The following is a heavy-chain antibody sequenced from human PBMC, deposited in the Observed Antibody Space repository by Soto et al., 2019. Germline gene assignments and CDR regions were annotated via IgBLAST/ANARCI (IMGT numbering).Heavy chain of an antibody. CDR1: GGSFSGYY. Sequence: QVPLQQWGAGLLKPSETLSLTCAVYGGSFSGYYWSWIRQPPGKGLEWIGEINHSGSTNYNPSLKSRVTISVDTSKNQFSLKLSSVTAGDPGVYDCARERAPPFILNYFHGLRPYWFDPWGQGTLVTVSS. D-gene: IGHD2-8*01. CDR2: INHSGST. CDR3: ARERAPPFILNYFHGLRPYWFDP. V-gene: IGHV4-34*01. J-gene: IGHJ5*02.